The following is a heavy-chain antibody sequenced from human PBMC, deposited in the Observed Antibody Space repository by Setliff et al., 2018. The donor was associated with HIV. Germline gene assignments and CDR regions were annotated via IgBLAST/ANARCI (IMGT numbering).Heavy chain of an antibody. J-gene: IGHJ1*01. V-gene: IGHV4-31*03. Sequence: LSLTCTVSGGSISSNYYWSWIRQHPGKGLGWIAYIHYSGSTHFNPSLRSRATISVDTTNNQFSPKLSSVTAADTAVYYCARDAGTTVTTSFFQYWGQGTLVTVSS. D-gene: IGHD4-17*01. CDR2: IHYSGST. CDR3: ARDAGTTVTTSFFQY. CDR1: GGSISSNYY.